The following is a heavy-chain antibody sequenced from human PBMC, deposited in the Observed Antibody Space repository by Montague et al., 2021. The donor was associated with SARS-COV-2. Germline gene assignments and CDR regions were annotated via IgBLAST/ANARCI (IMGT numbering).Heavy chain of an antibody. Sequence: SETLSLTCTVYGVSVTDYYWSWIRQPPGKGLEWVGDVLYNKGTNYNPSLKSRVAISVDTSKNQVSLRLTSVTAADTAFYYCVRHPHEDGLTGPPDLWGQGTLVTVSS. CDR1: GVSVTDYY. V-gene: IGHV4-59*08. CDR3: VRHPHEDGLTGPPDL. J-gene: IGHJ4*02. CDR2: VLYNKGT. D-gene: IGHD3-9*01.